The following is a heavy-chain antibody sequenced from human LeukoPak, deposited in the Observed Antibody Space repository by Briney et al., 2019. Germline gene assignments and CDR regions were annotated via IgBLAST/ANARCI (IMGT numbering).Heavy chain of an antibody. CDR1: GYSFNNYW. J-gene: IGHJ4*02. CDR2: IYPGDSDT. CDR3: ARRLTTATFDY. Sequence: GESLKISGEGSGYSFNNYWIVWVRQMPGEGLEWMGIIYPGDSDTRYSPSFQGLVTISVDKSISTAYLQWSSLKASDTAMYYCARRLTTATFDYWGQGTLVTVSS. D-gene: IGHD4-11*01. V-gene: IGHV5-51*01.